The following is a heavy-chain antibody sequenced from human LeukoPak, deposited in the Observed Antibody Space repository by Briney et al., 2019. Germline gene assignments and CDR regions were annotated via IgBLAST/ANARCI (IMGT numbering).Heavy chain of an antibody. D-gene: IGHD6-19*01. J-gene: IGHJ4*02. V-gene: IGHV4-59*01. CDR3: ARDERSDTSGWHLGY. CDR1: GGSISTYY. Sequence: KPPETLSLTGTVSGGSISTYYWSWIRQPPGKGLEWIGFIYHSGITNYNPSLNSRVTISVDTSKNQFSLNLSSVTAADTAVYYCARDERSDTSGWHLGYWGQGTLVTVSS. CDR2: IYHSGIT.